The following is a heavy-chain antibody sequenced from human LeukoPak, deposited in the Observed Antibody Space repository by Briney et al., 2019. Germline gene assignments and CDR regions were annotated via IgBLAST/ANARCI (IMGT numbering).Heavy chain of an antibody. D-gene: IGHD3-22*01. CDR2: IIPILGIA. J-gene: IGHJ4*02. CDR1: VGTFSSYA. V-gene: IGHV1-69*04. CDR3: AGYYDSSGYLEDY. Sequence: SVKLSCKASVGTFSSYAISWVRQAPGQGLGWMGRIIPILGIANYAQKFQGRVTITADKSTSTAYMELSSLRSEDTGVYYGAGYYDSSGYLEDYWGQGTLVTVSS.